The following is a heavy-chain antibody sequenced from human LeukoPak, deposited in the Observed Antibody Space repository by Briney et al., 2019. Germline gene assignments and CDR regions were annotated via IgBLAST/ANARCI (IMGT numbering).Heavy chain of an antibody. J-gene: IGHJ4*02. Sequence: NPSETLSLTCTVSGDSINSLDLWSWVRQPPGQGLEWIGEMHLSGTTHSNPSVKSRVTISIDESKNQFFLNLSSVTAADTAVYYCAGLVGRYSSGLYYYYFDYWGQGTLVTVSS. CDR1: GDSINSLDL. CDR2: MHLSGTT. CDR3: AGLVGRYSSGLYYYYFDY. D-gene: IGHD3-22*01. V-gene: IGHV4-4*02.